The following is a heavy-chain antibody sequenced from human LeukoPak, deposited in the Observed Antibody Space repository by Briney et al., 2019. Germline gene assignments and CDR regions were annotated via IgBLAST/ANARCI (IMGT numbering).Heavy chain of an antibody. CDR3: ASHYDSSGYYGYWFDP. CDR1: GFTFSSYA. V-gene: IGHV3-23*01. J-gene: IGHJ5*02. D-gene: IGHD3-22*01. CDR2: ISGSGGST. Sequence: GGSLRLSCAAPGFTFSSYAMSWVRQALGKGLEWVSAISGSGGSTYYADSVKGLFTIPRDNSKNTLYLQMNSLRAEDTAVYYCASHYDSSGYYGYWFDPWGQGTLVTVSS.